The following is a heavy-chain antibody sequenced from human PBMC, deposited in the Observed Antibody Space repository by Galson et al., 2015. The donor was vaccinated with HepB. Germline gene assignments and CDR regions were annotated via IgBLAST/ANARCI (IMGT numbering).Heavy chain of an antibody. J-gene: IGHJ6*03. Sequence: QSGAEVKKPGESLKISCTGSGYSFTSYWIGWVRQMPGKGLEWMGIIYPGDSDTRYSPSFQGQVTISADKSISTAYLQWSSLKASDTAMYYCARHPDYYDSSGFRYYYYYMDVWGKGTTVTVSS. V-gene: IGHV5-51*01. D-gene: IGHD3-22*01. CDR1: GYSFTSYW. CDR2: IYPGDSDT. CDR3: ARHPDYYDSSGFRYYYYYMDV.